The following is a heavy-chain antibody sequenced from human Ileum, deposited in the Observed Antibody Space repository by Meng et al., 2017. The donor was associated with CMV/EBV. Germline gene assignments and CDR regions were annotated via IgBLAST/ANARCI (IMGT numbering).Heavy chain of an antibody. Sequence: GESLKISCAASGFTFSNYWMTWVRQAPGKGPEWVANIKQDGGEKYFVDSVKGRFTISRDNAKNSLYLQMSSLRAENTAVYYCARDRYHVPQDGYYDMAVWGQGTTVTVSS. CDR2: IKQDGGEK. CDR1: GFTFSNYW. D-gene: IGHD3-10*02. J-gene: IGHJ6*02. CDR3: ARDRYHVPQDGYYDMAV. V-gene: IGHV3-7*01.